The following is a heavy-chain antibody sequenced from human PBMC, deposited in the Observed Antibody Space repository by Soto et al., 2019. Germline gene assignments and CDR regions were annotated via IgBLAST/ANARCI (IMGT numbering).Heavy chain of an antibody. CDR3: AGTRGGVKEPLDD. D-gene: IGHD3-16*01. V-gene: IGHV4-59*01. CDR2: IYYSGST. J-gene: IGHJ4*02. Sequence: SEALSLTCTVSGSSISTYYWSWIRQPPGKGLEWIGSIYYSGSTDYNPSLKSRVTISIDTSKNQFSLKLSSVTAADTAVYYCAGTRGGVKEPLDDWGQGALVTVS. CDR1: GSSISTYY.